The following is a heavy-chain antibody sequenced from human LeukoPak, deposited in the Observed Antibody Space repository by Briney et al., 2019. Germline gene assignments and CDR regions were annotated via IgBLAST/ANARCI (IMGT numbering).Heavy chain of an antibody. Sequence: GGSLSLSCAASGFTFSSYGMHWVRQAPGKGLEWVAVIWYDGSNKYYADSVKGRFTISRDNSKNTLYLQMNSLRAEDTAVYYCARGVGSSWPGWFDPWGQGTLVTVSS. CDR3: ARGVGSSWPGWFDP. CDR2: IWYDGSNK. J-gene: IGHJ5*02. CDR1: GFTFSSYG. D-gene: IGHD6-13*01. V-gene: IGHV3-33*01.